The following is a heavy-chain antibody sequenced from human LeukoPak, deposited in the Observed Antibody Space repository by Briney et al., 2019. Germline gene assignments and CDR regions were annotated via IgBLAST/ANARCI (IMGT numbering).Heavy chain of an antibody. D-gene: IGHD2-21*02. Sequence: PGGSLRLSCAASGFTFSSYDMHWVRQATGKGLEWVSAIGTAGDTYYPGSVKGRFTISRENAKNSLYLQMDSLRAGDTAVYYCARAYCGGDCLWGFDYWGQGTLVTVSS. V-gene: IGHV3-13*04. J-gene: IGHJ4*02. CDR2: IGTAGDT. CDR1: GFTFSSYD. CDR3: ARAYCGGDCLWGFDY.